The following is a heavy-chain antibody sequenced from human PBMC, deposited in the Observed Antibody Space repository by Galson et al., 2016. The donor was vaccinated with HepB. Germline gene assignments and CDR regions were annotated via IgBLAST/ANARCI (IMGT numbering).Heavy chain of an antibody. J-gene: IGHJ6*03. V-gene: IGHV3-33*01. D-gene: IGHD3-10*01. CDR3: ARGPVVRGLSPMGYYYYYYMDV. CDR1: GFTFNTYG. CDR2: IWHDGGSK. Sequence: SLRLSCAASGFTFNTYGMHWVRQAPGKGLEWVALIWHDGGSKYYADSVKGRFIISRDNSENTLYLQMNSLRAEDTAVYYCARGPVVRGLSPMGYYYYYYMDVWGKGTTVTVSS.